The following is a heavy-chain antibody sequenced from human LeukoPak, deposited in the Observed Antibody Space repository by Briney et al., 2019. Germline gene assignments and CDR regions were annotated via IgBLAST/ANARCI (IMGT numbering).Heavy chain of an antibody. J-gene: IGHJ4*02. Sequence: GGSLRLSCAGSGFTFGGYGMHWFRQTPGKGLEWVAVIAYDGSRAFYADSVKGRFTISRDNSKNTMSVQMDGLRAEDTTVYYCTRYNNDHFDYWGQGTLVTVSS. D-gene: IGHD1-14*01. CDR2: IAYDGSRA. V-gene: IGHV3-33*01. CDR3: TRYNNDHFDY. CDR1: GFTFGGYG.